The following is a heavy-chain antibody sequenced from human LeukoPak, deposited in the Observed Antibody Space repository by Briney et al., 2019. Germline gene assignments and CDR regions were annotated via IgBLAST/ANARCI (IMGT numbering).Heavy chain of an antibody. V-gene: IGHV4-4*07. CDR3: ARALYYYDSSGYYRVGFYFDY. J-gene: IGHJ4*02. CDR1: YGSISGYY. CDR2: IYTSGST. Sequence: SETLSLTCTLPYGSISGYYWSWIRQPAGKGLEWIGRIYTSGSTNYNPSLKSRVTMSVDTSKNQFSLKLSSVTAADTAVYYCARALYYYDSSGYYRVGFYFDYWGQGTLVTVSS. D-gene: IGHD3-22*01.